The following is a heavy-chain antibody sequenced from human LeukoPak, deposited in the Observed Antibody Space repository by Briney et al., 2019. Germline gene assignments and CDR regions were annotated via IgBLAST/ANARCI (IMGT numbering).Heavy chain of an antibody. D-gene: IGHD3-22*01. J-gene: IGHJ2*01. CDR3: AGVLHYYDSSNVLFWYFDL. Sequence: PSETLSLTCTVSGGSISSGSYYWSWIRQPAGKGLEWIGRIYASGSTNYNPSPKSRVTISVDTSKNQFSLKLSSVTAADTAVYYCAGVLHYYDSSNVLFWYFDLWGRGTLVTVSS. CDR1: GGSISSGSYY. V-gene: IGHV4-61*02. CDR2: IYASGST.